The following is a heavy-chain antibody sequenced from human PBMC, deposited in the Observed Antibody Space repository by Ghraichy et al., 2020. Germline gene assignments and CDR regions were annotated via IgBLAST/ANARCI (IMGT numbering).Heavy chain of an antibody. CDR3: ARAQSPVDTAMGHDY. J-gene: IGHJ4*02. D-gene: IGHD5-18*01. CDR2: ISYDGSNK. CDR1: GFTFSSYA. Sequence: GGSLRLSCAASGFTFSSYAMHWVRQAPGKGLEWVAVISYDGSNKYYADSVKGRFTISRDNSKNTLYLQMNSLRAEDTAVYYCARAQSPVDTAMGHDYWGQGTLVTVSS. V-gene: IGHV3-30*04.